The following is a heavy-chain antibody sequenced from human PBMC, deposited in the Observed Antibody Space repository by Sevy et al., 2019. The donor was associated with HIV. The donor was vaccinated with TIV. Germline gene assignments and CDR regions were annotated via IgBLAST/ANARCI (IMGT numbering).Heavy chain of an antibody. CDR2: VSYDGGNT. CDR3: ARFPPERAFDI. J-gene: IGHJ3*02. CDR1: GPTFSNYA. V-gene: IGHV3-30*04. Sequence: GGSLRLSCAASGPTFSNYAMHWLRQAPGKGLEWVAVVSYDGGNTYYADSVKGRFTVSRDNSKSTLYLQMNSLRPDDTARYYCARFPPERAFDIWGQGTMVTVSS.